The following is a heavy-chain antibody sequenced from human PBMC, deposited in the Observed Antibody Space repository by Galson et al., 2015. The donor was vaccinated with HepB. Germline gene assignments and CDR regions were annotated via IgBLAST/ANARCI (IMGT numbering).Heavy chain of an antibody. CDR1: GASVSSSDDF. CDR2: VYDSGST. Sequence: LSLTCTVSGASVSSSDDFWDWIRQPQGKGLEWIGNVYDSGSTHYNPSLKSRVTMSVETSKNQFSLKLNSVTAADTAVYYCARHGRPVGATGNIFDTWGQGTVVTVSS. D-gene: IGHD1-26*01. V-gene: IGHV4-39*01. J-gene: IGHJ3*02. CDR3: ARHGRPVGATGNIFDT.